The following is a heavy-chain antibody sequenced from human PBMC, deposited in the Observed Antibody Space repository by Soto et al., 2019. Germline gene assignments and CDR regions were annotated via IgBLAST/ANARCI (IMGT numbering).Heavy chain of an antibody. CDR2: IIPIFGTA. V-gene: IGHV1-69*13. J-gene: IGHJ6*02. Sequence: SVKVSCKASGGTFSSYAISWVRQAPGQRLEWMGGIIPIFGTANYAQKFQGRVTITADESTSTAYMELSRLRSDDTAVYYCARELSYYDSSGYYYVGGHYYYGMDVWGQGTTVTVSS. D-gene: IGHD3-22*01. CDR3: ARELSYYDSSGYYYVGGHYYYGMDV. CDR1: GGTFSSYA.